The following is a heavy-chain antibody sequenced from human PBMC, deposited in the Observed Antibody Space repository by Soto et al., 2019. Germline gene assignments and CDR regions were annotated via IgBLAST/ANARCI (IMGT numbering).Heavy chain of an antibody. CDR3: ARRSLGYCISTSCYNDYYFYYGMDV. V-gene: IGHV1-46*01. CDR2: INPSGGST. D-gene: IGHD2-2*02. CDR1: GYTFTSYY. J-gene: IGHJ6*02. Sequence: ASVKVSCKASGYTFTSYYMHWVRQAPGQGLEWMGIINPSGGSTSYAQKFQGRVTITRDTSASTAYMELSSLRSEDTAVYYCARRSLGYCISTSCYNDYYFYYGMDVWGQGTTVTVSS.